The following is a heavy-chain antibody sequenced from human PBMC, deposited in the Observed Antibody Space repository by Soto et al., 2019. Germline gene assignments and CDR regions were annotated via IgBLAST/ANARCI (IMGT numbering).Heavy chain of an antibody. D-gene: IGHD6-13*01. J-gene: IGHJ4*02. CDR2: INTDGSST. CDR3: ARGYPGIAEV. V-gene: IGHV3-74*01. Sequence: GGSLRLSCAASGFIFSSDWMHWVRQAPGKGLVWVSRINTDGSSTAYADSVKGRFTISRDNTENTLHLQMNSLRVEDTAVYYCARGYPGIAEVWGQGTLVTVSS. CDR1: GFIFSSDW.